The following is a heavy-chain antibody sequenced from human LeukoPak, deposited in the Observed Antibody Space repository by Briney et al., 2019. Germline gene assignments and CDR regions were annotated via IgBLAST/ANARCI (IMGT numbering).Heavy chain of an antibody. CDR3: ARHRPNTSSRSYFDS. Sequence: SETLSLTCTVSGGSISSYYWSWIRQPPGKGLEWIGYIYYNGNTNYNPSLKSRVTMSVDTSKNQFSLRLTSVTAADTAVYYCARHRPNTSSRSYFDSWGQGTLVTVSS. CDR1: GGSISSYY. J-gene: IGHJ4*02. V-gene: IGHV4-59*08. D-gene: IGHD1/OR15-1a*01. CDR2: IYYNGNT.